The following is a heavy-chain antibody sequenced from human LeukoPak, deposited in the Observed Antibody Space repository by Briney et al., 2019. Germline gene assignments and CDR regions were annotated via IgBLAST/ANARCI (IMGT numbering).Heavy chain of an antibody. CDR3: ASLTTVTQGYFDS. CDR1: GGSFSGYY. CDR2: INHSGSA. Sequence: PSETLSLTCAVYGGSFSGYYWSWIRQPPGKGLEWIGEINHSGSAYYNPSLKSRLTISVDASKNQFSLKLSSVTATDTAVYYCASLTTVTQGYFDSWGQGTLVTVSS. J-gene: IGHJ4*02. D-gene: IGHD4-17*01. V-gene: IGHV4-34*01.